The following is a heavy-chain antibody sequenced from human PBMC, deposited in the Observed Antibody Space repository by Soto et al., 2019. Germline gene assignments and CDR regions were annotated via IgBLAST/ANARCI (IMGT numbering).Heavy chain of an antibody. CDR2: ISYDGSNK. CDR3: ARDVGGWLRWSYYYGMDV. D-gene: IGHD5-12*01. V-gene: IGHV3-30-3*01. CDR1: GFTFSSYA. Sequence: QVQLVESGGGVVQPGRSLRLSCAASGFTFSSYAMHWVRQAPGKGLEWVAVISYDGSNKYYADSVKGRFTISRDNSKNTLYLQMNSLRAEDTAVYYCARDVGGWLRWSYYYGMDVWGQGTTVTVSS. J-gene: IGHJ6*02.